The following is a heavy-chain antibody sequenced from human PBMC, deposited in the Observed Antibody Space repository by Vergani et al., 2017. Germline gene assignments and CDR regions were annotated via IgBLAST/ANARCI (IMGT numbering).Heavy chain of an antibody. Sequence: QVQLQQWGPGLLKPSETLSLTCAVYGGSLSGYYWSWIRLAPGKGLEWIGEINHSGTINYNPTLKSPFNVSIDTSRDHFSLKLRSVSAADTAVYYCARAYCSSTSCYLYFQHWGQGTLVTVSS. J-gene: IGHJ1*01. D-gene: IGHD2-2*01. V-gene: IGHV4-34*01. CDR1: GGSLSGYY. CDR3: ARAYCSSTSCYLYFQH. CDR2: INHSGTI.